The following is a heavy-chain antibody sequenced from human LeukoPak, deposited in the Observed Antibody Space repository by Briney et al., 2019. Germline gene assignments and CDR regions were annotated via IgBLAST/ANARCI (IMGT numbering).Heavy chain of an antibody. CDR2: ITTTSLTT. CDR1: GFTFSSYS. CDR3: ARDGAVAGTPFDY. D-gene: IGHD6-19*01. V-gene: IGHV3-48*02. Sequence: GGSLRLSCAASGFTFSSYSMNWVRQAPGKGLEWVSYITTTSLTTYYADSVKGRFTISRDNAKNSLYLQMNSLRDEDTAVYYCARDGAVAGTPFDYWGQGTLVTVSS. J-gene: IGHJ4*02.